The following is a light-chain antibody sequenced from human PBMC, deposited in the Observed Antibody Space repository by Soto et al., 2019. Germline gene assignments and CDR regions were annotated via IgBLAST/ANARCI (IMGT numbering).Light chain of an antibody. CDR1: SSDVGYYNY. Sequence: QSALTQPRSVSGSPGQSVTISCTGTSSDVGYYNYVSWYQQHPGKAPKLMIYDVTKRPSGVPDRFSGSKSGNTASLTISGLQAEDEADYYCCSYAGTSWVFGGGTKVIVL. CDR2: DVT. V-gene: IGLV2-11*01. CDR3: CSYAGTSWV. J-gene: IGLJ3*02.